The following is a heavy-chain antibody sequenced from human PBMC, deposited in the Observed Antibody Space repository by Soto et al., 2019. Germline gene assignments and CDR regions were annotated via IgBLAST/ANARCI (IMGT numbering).Heavy chain of an antibody. CDR3: AKEAAVTSCFDY. D-gene: IGHD4-17*01. CDR2: ISHDGSSK. J-gene: IGHJ4*02. V-gene: IGHV3-30*18. Sequence: GGSLRLSCAASGFTFSSYCMHWVRQAPGKGLEWVAVISHDGSSKSYADSVKGRLTISRDNSKSTLDLQMDRLRTEDTAVYYCAKEAAVTSCFDYWGQGTLVLVSS. CDR1: GFTFSSYC.